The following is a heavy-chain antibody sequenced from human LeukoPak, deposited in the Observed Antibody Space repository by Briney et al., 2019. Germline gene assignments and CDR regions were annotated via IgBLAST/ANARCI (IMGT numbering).Heavy chain of an antibody. CDR3: ARDPGYGAVDY. CDR1: GFTFSYSW. V-gene: IGHV3-7*03. Sequence: PGGSLRLSCAASGFTFSYSWMTWVRQAPGKGLEWVANMNGDGSNIYYVDSVWGRFTISRDNAKNSLYLQMSSLRAEDTAVYYCARDPGYGAVDYWGQGTLITVSS. J-gene: IGHJ4*02. D-gene: IGHD5-18*01. CDR2: MNGDGSNI.